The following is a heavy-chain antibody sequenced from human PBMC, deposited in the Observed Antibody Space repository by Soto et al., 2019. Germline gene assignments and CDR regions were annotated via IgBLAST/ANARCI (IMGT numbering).Heavy chain of an antibody. CDR3: ARERTSKGGMDV. J-gene: IGHJ6*02. V-gene: IGHV3-74*01. CDR1: GFTFSNDW. CDR2: IISGGSRV. Sequence: VGSLRLSCAASGFTFSNDWMNWVRQGPGKGLEWVSRIISGGSRVSYADSVKGRFTIAGDNAKNTLYLEMHSLTAEDTAVYYCARERTSKGGMDVWGQGTTVTVSS.